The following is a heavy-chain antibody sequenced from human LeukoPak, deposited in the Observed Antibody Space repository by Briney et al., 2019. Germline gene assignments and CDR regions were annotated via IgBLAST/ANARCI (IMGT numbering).Heavy chain of an antibody. J-gene: IGHJ4*02. Sequence: GGSLRLSCAASGFTFSSYWMSWVRQAPGKGLGWVANKKQDGSEKYYVDSVKGRFTISRDNAKNSLYLQMNSLRAEDTAVYYCARDTELLWFGELFRFGEDYWGQGTLVTVSS. CDR3: ARDTELLWFGELFRFGEDY. D-gene: IGHD3-10*01. V-gene: IGHV3-7*01. CDR2: KKQDGSEK. CDR1: GFTFSSYW.